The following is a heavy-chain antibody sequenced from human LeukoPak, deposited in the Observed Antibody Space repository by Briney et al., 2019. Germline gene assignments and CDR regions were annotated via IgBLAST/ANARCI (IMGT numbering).Heavy chain of an antibody. V-gene: IGHV3-7*01. CDR2: IKPDGSEK. Sequence: GGSLRLSCAASGLPFSSYWMSWVRQAPGKGLEWVANIKPDGSEKNYVDSVKGRFTTSRDNARNSLFLQMNSLRAEDTAVYYCAREEDNADEYLREDYWGQGTLVTVSS. CDR1: GLPFSSYW. D-gene: IGHD2/OR15-2a*01. CDR3: AREEDNADEYLREDY. J-gene: IGHJ4*02.